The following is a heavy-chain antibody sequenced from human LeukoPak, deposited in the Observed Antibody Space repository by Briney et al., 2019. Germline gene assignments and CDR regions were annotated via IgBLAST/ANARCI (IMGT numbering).Heavy chain of an antibody. Sequence: GGSLRLSCEASGFTFGSHAMYWVCQAPGKGLEWVAGIFGSGGSPHYADPVKGRFTISRDNSRNTVYLQINSLRAEDTAVYYCAKDGQSFNSMYDYFDSWGQGTLVTVSS. CDR2: IFGSGGSP. V-gene: IGHV3-23*01. J-gene: IGHJ4*02. D-gene: IGHD2-8*01. CDR1: GFTFGSHA. CDR3: AKDGQSFNSMYDYFDS.